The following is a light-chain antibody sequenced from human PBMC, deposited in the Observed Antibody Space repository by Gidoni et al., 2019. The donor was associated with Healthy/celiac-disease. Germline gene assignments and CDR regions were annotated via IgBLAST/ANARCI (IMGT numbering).Light chain of an antibody. CDR2: GAS. J-gene: IGKJ1*01. CDR1: QSVSSSY. CDR3: QQYGSSPLWT. Sequence: DIVLTQPPGTLSLSPGERATLSCRASQSVSSSYLAWYQQKPGQDPRLLIYGASSRATGLPDRFSGSGSGTDFTLTISRLEPEDFAVYYCQQYGSSPLWTFGQGTKVEIK. V-gene: IGKV3-20*01.